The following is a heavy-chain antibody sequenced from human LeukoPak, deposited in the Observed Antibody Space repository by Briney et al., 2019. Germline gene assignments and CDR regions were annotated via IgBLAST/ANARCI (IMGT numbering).Heavy chain of an antibody. Sequence: GGSLRLSCAASGFTFSSYSMNWVRQAPGKGLEWLSYISSTSNTIYYADSVKGRFTTSRDNAKNSLYLQMNSLRDEDTAVYYCARGSSIAVAAPFDYWGQGTLVTVSS. CDR3: ARGSSIAVAAPFDY. CDR2: ISSTSNTI. J-gene: IGHJ4*02. CDR1: GFTFSSYS. V-gene: IGHV3-48*02. D-gene: IGHD6-19*01.